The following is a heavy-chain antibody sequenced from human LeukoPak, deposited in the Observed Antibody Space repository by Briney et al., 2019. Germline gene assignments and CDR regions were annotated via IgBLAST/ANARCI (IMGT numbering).Heavy chain of an antibody. V-gene: IGHV1-69*04. CDR3: DTYYYDSSALREFDY. Sequence: SVKVSCKASGGTFSSYAISWVRQAPGQGLEWMGRIIPILSIANYAQKFQGRVTITADKSTSTAYMELSSLRSEDTAVYYCDTYYYDSSALREFDYWGQGTLVTVSS. J-gene: IGHJ4*02. CDR2: IIPILSIA. CDR1: GGTFSSYA. D-gene: IGHD3-22*01.